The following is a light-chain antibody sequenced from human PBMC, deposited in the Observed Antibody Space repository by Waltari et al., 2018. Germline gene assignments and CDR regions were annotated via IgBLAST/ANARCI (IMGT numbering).Light chain of an antibody. V-gene: IGLV1-44*01. CDR3: AAWDDSLNGNVV. Sequence: QSVLTQPPSASGTPGQRVPISCSGSSSTIGSNTLNCYQQDPGPAPKRLIYSNKQRPSGVPDRFSGSKSGTSASRAISGLQSEDEADYYCAAWDDSLNGNVVFGGGTKLTVL. CDR2: SNK. J-gene: IGLJ2*01. CDR1: SSTIGSNT.